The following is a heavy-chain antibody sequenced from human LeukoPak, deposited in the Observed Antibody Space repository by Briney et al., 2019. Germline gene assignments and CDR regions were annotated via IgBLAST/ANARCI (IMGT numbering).Heavy chain of an antibody. Sequence: SETLSLTCTVSGGSISSYYWSWIRQPPGKGLEWIGYIYYSGSTNYNPSLKSRVTISVDTSKNQFSLKLSSVTAADTAVYYCARVGRVGATQSTAFDIWGQGTMVTVSS. CDR3: ARVGRVGATQSTAFDI. V-gene: IGHV4-59*01. J-gene: IGHJ3*02. CDR2: IYYSGST. D-gene: IGHD1-26*01. CDR1: GGSISSYY.